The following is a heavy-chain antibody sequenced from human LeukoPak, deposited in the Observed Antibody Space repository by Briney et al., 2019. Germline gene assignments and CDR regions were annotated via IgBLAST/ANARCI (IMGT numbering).Heavy chain of an antibody. CDR2: ISGSGGST. Sequence: PGGSLRLSCAASGFTFSTYAMNWVRQAPGKGLEWVSGISGSGGSTYYADSVKGRFTISRDNSKNTLYLQMNSLRAEDTAVYYCARGFEMATIDYWGQGTLVTVSS. D-gene: IGHD5-24*01. CDR3: ARGFEMATIDY. V-gene: IGHV3-23*01. CDR1: GFTFSTYA. J-gene: IGHJ4*02.